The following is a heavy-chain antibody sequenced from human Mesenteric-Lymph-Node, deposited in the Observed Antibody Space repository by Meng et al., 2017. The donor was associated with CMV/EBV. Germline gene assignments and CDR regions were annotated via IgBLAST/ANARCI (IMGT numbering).Heavy chain of an antibody. CDR2: IYYSGST. Sequence: SETLSLTCTVSGGSISSGDYYWSWIRQPPGKGLEWIGYIYYSGSTYYNPSLKSRVTVSVDTSKNQFSLKLSSVTAADTAVYYCARARSTTTCFDFWGQGTLVTVSS. CDR3: ARARSTTTCFDF. D-gene: IGHD2/OR15-2a*01. J-gene: IGHJ4*02. V-gene: IGHV4-30-4*08. CDR1: GGSISSGDYY.